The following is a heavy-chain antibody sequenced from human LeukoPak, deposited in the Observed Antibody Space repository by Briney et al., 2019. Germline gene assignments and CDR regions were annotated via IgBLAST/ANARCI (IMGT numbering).Heavy chain of an antibody. CDR2: IYHSGST. CDR1: GGSISSGGYS. Sequence: SQTLSLTCAVSGGSISSGGYSWSWLRQPPGKGLEWIGYIYHSGSTYYNPSLKSRVTISVDRSKNQFSLKLSSVTAADTAVYYCARVRYGDYVFDYWGQGTLVTVSS. D-gene: IGHD4-17*01. CDR3: ARVRYGDYVFDY. J-gene: IGHJ4*02. V-gene: IGHV4-30-2*01.